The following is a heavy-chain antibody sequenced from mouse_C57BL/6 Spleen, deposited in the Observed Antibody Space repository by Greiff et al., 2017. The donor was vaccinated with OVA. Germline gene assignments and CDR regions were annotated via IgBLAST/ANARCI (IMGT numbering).Heavy chain of an antibody. D-gene: IGHD1-1*01. CDR2: ISYSGST. CDR3: ARGGSSYLDY. J-gene: IGHJ2*01. V-gene: IGHV3-1*01. Sequence: ESGPGMVKPSQSLSLTCTVTGYSITSGYDWHWIRHFPGNKLEWMGYISYSGSTNYNPSLKSRISITHDTSKNHFFLKLNSVTTEDTATYYCARGGSSYLDYWGQGTTLTVSS. CDR1: GYSITSGYD.